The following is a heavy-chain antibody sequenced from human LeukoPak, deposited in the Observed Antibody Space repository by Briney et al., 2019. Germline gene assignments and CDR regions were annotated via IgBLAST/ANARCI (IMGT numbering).Heavy chain of an antibody. V-gene: IGHV3-23*01. J-gene: IGHJ4*02. Sequence: GGSLRLSCAASGFTFSNYAMSWVRQAPGTGLEWVSTVSAGGGHTYYADSVKGRFTISRDNSNNILFLQVSSLRAEDTAVYYCAKIMEGWYGGDNWGQGTLVTVSS. CDR1: GFTFSNYA. CDR2: VSAGGGHT. CDR3: AKIMEGWYGGDN. D-gene: IGHD6-19*01.